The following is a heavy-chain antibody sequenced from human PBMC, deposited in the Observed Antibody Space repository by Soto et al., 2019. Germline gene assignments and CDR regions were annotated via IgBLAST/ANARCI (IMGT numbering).Heavy chain of an antibody. CDR1: GGTFSSYT. CDR3: ARGGSGSDKRPTNWFDP. CDR2: IIPILGIA. J-gene: IGHJ5*02. D-gene: IGHD3-10*01. V-gene: IGHV1-69*02. Sequence: QVQLVQSGAEVKKPGSSVKVSCKASGGTFSSYTISWVRQAPGQGLEWMGRIIPILGIANYAQKFQGRVTNPANNYTSTADMELRSMRSEDTDVYYCARGGSGSDKRPTNWFDPWGQGTLVTVSS.